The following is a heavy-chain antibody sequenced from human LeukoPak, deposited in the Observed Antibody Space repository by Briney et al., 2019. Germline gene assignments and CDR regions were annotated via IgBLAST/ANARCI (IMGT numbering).Heavy chain of an antibody. CDR1: GFTVSTIY. V-gene: IGHV3-53*04. J-gene: IGHJ6*02. CDR3: ARERAGQGHYYGMDV. D-gene: IGHD6-13*01. CDR2: YYSGGST. Sequence: GSLRLACAASGFTVSTIYMKWVRQAPGKGLEWASVYYSGGSTFYADSVKGRFIISRHNSKNTVYLEMNSLTVEDSAVYYCARERAGQGHYYGMDVWGRGTTVTVSS.